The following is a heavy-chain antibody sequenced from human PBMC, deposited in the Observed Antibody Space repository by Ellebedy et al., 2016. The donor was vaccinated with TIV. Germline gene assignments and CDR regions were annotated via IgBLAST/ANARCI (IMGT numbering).Heavy chain of an antibody. J-gene: IGHJ4*01. CDR2: INRSGST. D-gene: IGHD5-18*01. V-gene: IGHV4-34*01. CDR3: ARQGYRGYSYGATYTPSDY. CDR1: GGSFSDYY. Sequence: MPGGSLRLSCAVYGGSFSDYYWSWIRQPPGKGLEWIGEINRSGSTNYNPSLKSRVTISVDTSKNQFSLTLSSVTAADTAVYYCARQGYRGYSYGATYTPSDYWGQGTLVTVSS.